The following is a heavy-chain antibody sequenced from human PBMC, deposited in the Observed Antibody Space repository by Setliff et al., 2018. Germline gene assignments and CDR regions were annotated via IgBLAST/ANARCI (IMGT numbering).Heavy chain of an antibody. CDR3: ARGDSGSPPDY. CDR2: INAGNGNT. V-gene: IGHV1-3*01. CDR1: GYTFTSYY. Sequence: PSVKVSCKASGYTFTSYYMHWVRQAPGQRLEWMGWINAGNGNTKYSQKFQGRVTITRDTSASTAYMELSSLRSEDTAVYYCARGDSGSPPDYWGQGTLVTVSS. D-gene: IGHD1-26*01. J-gene: IGHJ4*02.